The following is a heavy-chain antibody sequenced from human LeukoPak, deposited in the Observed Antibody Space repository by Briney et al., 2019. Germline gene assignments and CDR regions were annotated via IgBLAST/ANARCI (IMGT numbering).Heavy chain of an antibody. Sequence: SSETLSLTCTVSGGSISSYYWSWIRQPPGKGLEWIGYIYTSGSTNYNPSLESRVTISVDTSKNQFSLKLSSVTAADTAVYYCARRGGYCSSTSCHNWFDPWGQGTLVTVSS. CDR3: ARRGGYCSSTSCHNWFDP. J-gene: IGHJ5*02. CDR1: GGSISSYY. D-gene: IGHD2-2*01. V-gene: IGHV4-4*09. CDR2: IYTSGST.